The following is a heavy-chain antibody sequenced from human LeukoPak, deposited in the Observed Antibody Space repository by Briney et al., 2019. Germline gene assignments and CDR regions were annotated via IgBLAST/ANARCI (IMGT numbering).Heavy chain of an antibody. CDR2: IIPIFRTA. J-gene: IGHJ4*02. V-gene: IGHV1-69*01. CDR3: ASRILGYCSSTSCYEEYYFDY. Sequence: ALVKVSCKASGGTFSSYAISWVRQAPGQGLEWMGGIIPIFRTANYAQKFQGRVTITADESTSTAYMELSSLRSEDTTVYYCASRILGYCSSTSCYEEYYFDYWGQGTLFNVSS. CDR1: GGTFSSYA. D-gene: IGHD2-2*01.